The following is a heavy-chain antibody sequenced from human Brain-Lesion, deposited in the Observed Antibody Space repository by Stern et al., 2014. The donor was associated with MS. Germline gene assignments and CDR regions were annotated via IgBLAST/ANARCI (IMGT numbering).Heavy chain of an antibody. J-gene: IGHJ4*02. D-gene: IGHD1-26*01. V-gene: IGHV1-24*01. CDR1: GYTITELS. Sequence: VQLVESEAEVKKPGASVKVSCKVSGYTITELSMHWVRQAPRKGLEWMGGFDPEDGETIYAQKFQGRVTMTEATSTDTAYMELSSLRSEDTAVYYCATLSPGAGGNYYRHFDYWGQGTLVTVSS. CDR2: FDPEDGET. CDR3: ATLSPGAGGNYYRHFDY.